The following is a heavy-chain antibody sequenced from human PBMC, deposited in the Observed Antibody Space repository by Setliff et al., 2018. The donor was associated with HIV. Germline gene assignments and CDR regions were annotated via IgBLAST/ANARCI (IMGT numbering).Heavy chain of an antibody. CDR2: INPSDGSA. Sequence: ASVKVSCKASGYTFTSCFLHWVRQAPGQGLEYMGIINPSDGSADYVEKFQDRVTITRDTSTSTVYMEMSSLRSEDTAIYYCAKEYHTAATGTRVANYFDYWGQGSLVTVSS. CDR3: AKEYHTAATGTRVANYFDY. D-gene: IGHD6-13*01. J-gene: IGHJ4*02. CDR1: GYTFTSCF. V-gene: IGHV1-46*01.